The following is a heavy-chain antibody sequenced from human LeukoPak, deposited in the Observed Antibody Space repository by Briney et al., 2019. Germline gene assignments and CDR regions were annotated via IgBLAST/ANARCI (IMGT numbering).Heavy chain of an antibody. J-gene: IGHJ4*02. Sequence: GGSLRLSCAASGFTFDDYAMHWVRQAPGKGLEWVSGISWNSGSIGYADSVKGRFAISRDNAKNSLYLQMNSLRAEDTAVYYCGRFRWYYFDTSGYYVFDYWGQGTLVTVSS. V-gene: IGHV3-9*01. CDR3: GRFRWYYFDTSGYYVFDY. D-gene: IGHD3-22*01. CDR1: GFTFDDYA. CDR2: ISWNSGSI.